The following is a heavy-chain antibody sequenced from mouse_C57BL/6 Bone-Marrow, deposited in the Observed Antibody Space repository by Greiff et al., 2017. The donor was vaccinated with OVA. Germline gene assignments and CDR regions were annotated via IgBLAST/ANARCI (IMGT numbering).Heavy chain of an antibody. CDR3: AREGVGRFAY. D-gene: IGHD4-1*01. V-gene: IGHV5-12*01. CDR1: GFTFSDYY. Sequence: EVQGVESGGGLVQPGGSLKLSCAASGFTFSDYYMYWVRQTPEKRLEWVAYISNGGGSTYYPDTVKGRFTISRDNAKNTLYLQMSRLKSEDTAMYYCAREGVGRFAYWGQGTLVTVSA. J-gene: IGHJ3*01. CDR2: ISNGGGST.